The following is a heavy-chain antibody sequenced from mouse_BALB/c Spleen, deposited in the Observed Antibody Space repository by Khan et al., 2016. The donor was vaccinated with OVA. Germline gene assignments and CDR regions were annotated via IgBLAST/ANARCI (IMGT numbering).Heavy chain of an antibody. J-gene: IGHJ4*01. CDR1: GYSITSDYA. D-gene: IGHD2-3*01. Sequence: EVQLVESGHGLVKPSQSLSLTCTVTGYSITSDYAWNWIRQFPGNKLEWMGYISSSGSTNYNPALKSRISITRDTSKNQFFLQLNSVTTEDTATYYCARDGSRYNYAMDYWGQGTSVTVAS. V-gene: IGHV3-2*02. CDR2: ISSSGST. CDR3: ARDGSRYNYAMDY.